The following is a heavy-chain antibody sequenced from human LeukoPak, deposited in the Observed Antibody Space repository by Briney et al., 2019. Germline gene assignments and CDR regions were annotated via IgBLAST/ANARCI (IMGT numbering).Heavy chain of an antibody. V-gene: IGHV4-4*02. D-gene: IGHD6-13*01. CDR3: ARHGSSSWLWD. CDR2: INHSGST. Sequence: SETLSLTCAVSGGSISSSNWWSWVRQPPGKGLEWIGEINHSGSTNYNPSLKSRVTISVDTSKNQFSLKLSSVTAADTAVYYCARHGSSSWLWDWGQGTLVTVSS. CDR1: GGSISSSNW. J-gene: IGHJ4*02.